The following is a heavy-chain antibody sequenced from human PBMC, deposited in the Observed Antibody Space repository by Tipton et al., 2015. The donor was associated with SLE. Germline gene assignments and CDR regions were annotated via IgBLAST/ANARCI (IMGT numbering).Heavy chain of an antibody. D-gene: IGHD6-19*01. J-gene: IGHJ4*02. Sequence: TLSLTCTVSGGFMTNYFWSWVRQPAGKGLEWIGRIYGSGSTNFNPSVESRIAMSIDTSRNQFSLKLRSVTAADTAVYFSAREEVPGRRAEYFYDYWGQGISVTVSS. CDR1: GGFMTNYF. CDR3: AREEVPGRRAEYFYDY. CDR2: IYGSGST. V-gene: IGHV4-4*07.